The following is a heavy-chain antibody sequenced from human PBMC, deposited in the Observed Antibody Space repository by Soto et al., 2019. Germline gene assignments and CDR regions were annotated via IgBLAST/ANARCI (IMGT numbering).Heavy chain of an antibody. D-gene: IGHD3-10*01. CDR3: ARDEAPGARITMVRGRAYYGMDV. CDR2: INSDGSST. Sequence: GGSLRLSCAASGFTFSSYWIHWVRQAPGKGLVWVSRINSDGSSTSYADSVKGRFTISGDNAKNTLFLQMNSLRAEDTAVYYCARDEAPGARITMVRGRAYYGMDVWGQGTAVTVSS. CDR1: GFTFSSYW. V-gene: IGHV3-74*01. J-gene: IGHJ6*02.